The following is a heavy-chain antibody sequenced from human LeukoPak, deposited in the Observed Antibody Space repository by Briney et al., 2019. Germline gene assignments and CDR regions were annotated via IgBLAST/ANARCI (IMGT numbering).Heavy chain of an antibody. V-gene: IGHV4-39*01. CDR2: IYYSGST. Sequence: SETLSLTCTVSGGSFSSSGYYWGWIRQPPGKGLEWIGIIYYSGSTYYNPSLKSRVTISADTSKNQFSLKLSSVTAADTAVYYCARLNRYYDILTGYTIPYYFDYWGQGTLVTVSS. J-gene: IGHJ4*02. CDR1: GGSFSSSGYY. D-gene: IGHD3-9*01. CDR3: ARLNRYYDILTGYTIPYYFDY.